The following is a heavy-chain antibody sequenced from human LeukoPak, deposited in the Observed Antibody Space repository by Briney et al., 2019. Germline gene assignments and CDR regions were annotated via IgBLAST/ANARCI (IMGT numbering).Heavy chain of an antibody. Sequence: SQTLSLTCAISGDSVSSNSAAWNWIRQSPSRGLEWLGRTYYRSEWFNDYALSVKGRTTINADTSKNQFSLQLSSVTPEDTAVYYCARGYYYDSSGYYHRLFGIWGQGTMVTVSS. CDR2: TYYRSEWFN. CDR3: ARGYYYDSSGYYHRLFGI. V-gene: IGHV6-1*01. J-gene: IGHJ3*02. D-gene: IGHD3-22*01. CDR1: GDSVSSNSAA.